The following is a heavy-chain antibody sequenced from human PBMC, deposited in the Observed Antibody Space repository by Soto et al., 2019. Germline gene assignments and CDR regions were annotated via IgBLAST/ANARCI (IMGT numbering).Heavy chain of an antibody. CDR3: AKEGTSGLYYFDY. D-gene: IGHD6-19*01. J-gene: IGHJ4*02. V-gene: IGHV3-23*01. Sequence: GGSLRLSCAVSGFTFSNYAISWVRQAPGKGLEWVSTISGGGDTSYYADSVKGRFTISRDNSRNTLYLQMNSLRAGDSAKYYCAKEGTSGLYYFDYWGPGTLVTVSS. CDR1: GFTFSNYA. CDR2: ISGGGDTS.